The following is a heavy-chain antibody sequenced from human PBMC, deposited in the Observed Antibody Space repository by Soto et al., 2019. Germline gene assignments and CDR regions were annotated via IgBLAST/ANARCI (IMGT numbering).Heavy chain of an antibody. CDR2: ISGSGGST. D-gene: IGHD4-17*01. CDR3: AQDRISYGDYGNPAEYFQH. Sequence: EVQLLESGGGLVQPGGSLRLSCAASGFTFSSYAMSWVRQAPGKGLEWVSAISGSGGSTYYADSVKGRFTTSRDNSKNTLYLQMNSLRAEDTAVYYCAQDRISYGDYGNPAEYFQHWGQGTLVTVSS. CDR1: GFTFSSYA. J-gene: IGHJ1*01. V-gene: IGHV3-23*01.